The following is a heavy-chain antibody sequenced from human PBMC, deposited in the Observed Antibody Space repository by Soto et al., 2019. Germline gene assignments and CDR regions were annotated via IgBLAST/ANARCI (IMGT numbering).Heavy chain of an antibody. D-gene: IGHD6-19*01. V-gene: IGHV3-30*18. CDR2: ISYDGSNK. CDR3: AKDLAGYSSGWYSPNYYYYYGMDV. J-gene: IGHJ6*02. Sequence: QVQLVESGGGVVQPGRSLRLSCAASGFTFSSYGMQWVRQAPGKGLEWVAVISYDGSNKYYADSVKGRFTISRDNSKNTLYLQMNSLRAEDTAVYYCAKDLAGYSSGWYSPNYYYYYGMDVWGQGTTVTVSS. CDR1: GFTFSSYG.